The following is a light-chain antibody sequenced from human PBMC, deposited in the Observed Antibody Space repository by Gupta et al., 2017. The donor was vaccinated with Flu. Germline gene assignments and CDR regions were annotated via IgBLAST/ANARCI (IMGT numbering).Light chain of an antibody. CDR2: RDD. J-gene: IGLJ3*02. CDR3: AAWHERLRGPPNWV. CDR1: QSNIGRNY. Sequence: ISCSGSQSNIGRNYVYWYLQLPGTAPKLLIYRDDQRPSGVPDRFSGSKSGTSASLAISGLRSEDEANDYCAAWHERLRGPPNWVFGGGTKLTVL. V-gene: IGLV1-47*01.